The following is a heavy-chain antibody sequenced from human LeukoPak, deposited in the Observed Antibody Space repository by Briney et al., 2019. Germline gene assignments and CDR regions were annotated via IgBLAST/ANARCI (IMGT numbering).Heavy chain of an antibody. D-gene: IGHD6-13*01. CDR2: IYHSGST. J-gene: IGHJ5*02. CDR1: GGSISSSNW. CDR3: ARVGYSSNWFDP. Sequence: PSGTLSLTCAVSGGSISSSNWWSWVRQPPGKGLEWIGEIYHSGSTNYNPSLKSRVTMSVDTSKNQFSLKLSSVTAADTAVYYCARVGYSSNWFDPWGQGTLVTVSS. V-gene: IGHV4-4*02.